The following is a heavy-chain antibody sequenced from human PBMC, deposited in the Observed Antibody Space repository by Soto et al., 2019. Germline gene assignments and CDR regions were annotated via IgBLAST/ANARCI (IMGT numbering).Heavy chain of an antibody. D-gene: IGHD2-15*01. CDR3: ARHLTYCSAGSCYSDFPYYGMDV. V-gene: IGHV4-39*01. CDR2: IFYSGST. CDR1: GGSISSSSYY. J-gene: IGHJ6*02. Sequence: PETLSLTCTVSGGSISSSSYYWGWIRQPPGKGLEWIGSIFYSGSTYYNPSLKSRVTISVDTSKNQFSLKLSSVTAADTAVYYCARHLTYCSAGSCYSDFPYYGMDVWGQGTTVT.